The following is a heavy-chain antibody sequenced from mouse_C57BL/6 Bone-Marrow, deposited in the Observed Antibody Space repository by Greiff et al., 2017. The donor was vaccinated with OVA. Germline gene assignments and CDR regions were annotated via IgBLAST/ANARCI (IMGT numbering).Heavy chain of an antibody. J-gene: IGHJ1*03. V-gene: IGHV5-16*01. CDR1: GFTFSDYY. D-gene: IGHD2-4*01. Sequence: EVKLVESEGGLVQPGSSMKLSCTASGFTFSDYYMAWVRQIPEKGLEWVANINYDGSSTYYLDYLKSRFIISIDNAKNILYLQMSSLKSEDTATYYCARVGVLRLTYCYFEVWGTGTTVTVSS. CDR3: ARVGVLRLTYCYFEV. CDR2: INYDGSST.